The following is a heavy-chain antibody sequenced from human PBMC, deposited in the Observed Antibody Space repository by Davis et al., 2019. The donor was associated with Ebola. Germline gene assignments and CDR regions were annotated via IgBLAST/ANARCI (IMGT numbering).Heavy chain of an antibody. CDR1: GGTFSSYV. Sequence: SVKVSCKASGGTFSSYVISWVRQAPGQGLEWMGGIIPMFGTANYAQKFQGRVTITADESTSTAYMELSSLRYEDTAIYYCARGWSSSAWYSDYWGQGTLVTVSS. CDR2: IIPMFGTA. J-gene: IGHJ4*02. V-gene: IGHV1-69*13. D-gene: IGHD6-19*01. CDR3: ARGWSSSAWYSDY.